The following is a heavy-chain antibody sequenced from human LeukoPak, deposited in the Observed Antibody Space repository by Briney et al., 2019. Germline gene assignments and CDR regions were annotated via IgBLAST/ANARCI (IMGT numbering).Heavy chain of an antibody. Sequence: NPGGSLRLSCAASGVTFSSYSMNWVRQAPGKGLEWVSSISSSSSYIYYADSVKGRFTISRDNAKNSLYLQMNSLRAEDTAVYYCARANCSGGSCYDYYFDYWGQGTLVTVSS. CDR3: ARANCSGGSCYDYYFDY. V-gene: IGHV3-21*01. D-gene: IGHD2-15*01. J-gene: IGHJ4*02. CDR2: ISSSSSYI. CDR1: GVTFSSYS.